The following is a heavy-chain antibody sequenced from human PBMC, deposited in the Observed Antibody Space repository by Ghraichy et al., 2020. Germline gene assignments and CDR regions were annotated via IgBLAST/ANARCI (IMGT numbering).Heavy chain of an antibody. V-gene: IGHV3-74*01. CDR3: ARWSNWSLDS. J-gene: IGHJ4*02. CDR2: INSDGSST. Sequence: GGSLRLSCAASGFTFSTYWMYWVRQAPGKGLVWVSRINSDGSSTTYADSVKGRFTISRDNAKNTLYLQMNSLRAEDTAVYFCARWSNWSLDSWGQGTLVTVSS. CDR1: GFTFSTYW. D-gene: IGHD6-13*01.